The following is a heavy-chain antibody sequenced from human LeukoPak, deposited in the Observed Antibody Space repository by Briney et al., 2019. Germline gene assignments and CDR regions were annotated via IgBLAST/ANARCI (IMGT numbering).Heavy chain of an antibody. V-gene: IGHV3-30*04. CDR1: GFAFRAYA. J-gene: IGHJ4*02. Sequence: PGGSLRPSCAASGFAFRAYAMPWGRQSPGKGLECLALISYDGSKNNHAESVKGRFTISRDNSNNTLYLQMNSLRAEDTAVYYCARGEYNSDWSRIDYWGQGTLVTVSS. D-gene: IGHD6-19*01. CDR3: ARGEYNSDWSRIDY. CDR2: ISYDGSKN.